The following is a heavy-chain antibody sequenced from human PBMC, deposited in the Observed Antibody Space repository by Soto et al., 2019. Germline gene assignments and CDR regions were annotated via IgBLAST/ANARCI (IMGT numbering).Heavy chain of an antibody. Sequence: PSETVSLTCTVSDGSISTYYWSWIRQPAGKELEWIGHVFTSGTTNYTPSLKSRVSMSLDTAKNQFSLKLRSVTAADTAVYYCASYGPYSSGWYLNYYFDYWGQGTLVTVSS. D-gene: IGHD6-19*01. CDR1: DGSISTYY. J-gene: IGHJ4*02. V-gene: IGHV4-4*07. CDR2: VFTSGTT. CDR3: ASYGPYSSGWYLNYYFDY.